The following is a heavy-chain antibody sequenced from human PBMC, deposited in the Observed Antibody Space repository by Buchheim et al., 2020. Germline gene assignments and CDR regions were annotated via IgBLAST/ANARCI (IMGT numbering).Heavy chain of an antibody. CDR3: AREVNWNYVAFDI. Sequence: QVQLQQWGAGLLKPSETLSLTCAVYGGSFSGYYWSWIRQPPGKGLEWIGEINHSGSTNYNPSLKSRVTISVDTSKNQFSLMLSSVTAADTAVYYCAREVNWNYVAFDIWGQGT. CDR2: INHSGST. V-gene: IGHV4-34*01. CDR1: GGSFSGYY. D-gene: IGHD1-7*01. J-gene: IGHJ3*02.